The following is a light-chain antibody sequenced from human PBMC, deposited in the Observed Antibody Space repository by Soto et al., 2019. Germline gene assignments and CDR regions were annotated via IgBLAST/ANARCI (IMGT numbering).Light chain of an antibody. J-gene: IGKJ4*01. V-gene: IGKV1-39*01. Sequence: DIQMTQSPSSLSASVGGRVTVTCRASQSISSYLNWYQQKPGKAPKLLIYGAVNLQSGVPSRFSGSGSGTDFPLTISSLQPEDFATYYCQQSYSSPRTFGGGTKVEIK. CDR3: QQSYSSPRT. CDR2: GAV. CDR1: QSISSY.